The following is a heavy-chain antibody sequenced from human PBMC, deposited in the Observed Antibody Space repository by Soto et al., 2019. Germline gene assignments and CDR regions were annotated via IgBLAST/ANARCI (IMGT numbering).Heavy chain of an antibody. J-gene: IGHJ4*02. CDR1: GFTFSSYS. D-gene: IGHD6-19*01. V-gene: IGHV3-21*01. CDR3: ARDYIAVGRRTYFEY. Sequence: GGSLRLSCAASGFTFSSYSMNWVRQAPGKGLEWVSSISGSSSYIYYADSVKGRFTISRDNAKNSLYLQTNSLRAEDTAVYYCARDYIAVGRRTYFEYWGQGTLVTVSS. CDR2: ISGSSSYI.